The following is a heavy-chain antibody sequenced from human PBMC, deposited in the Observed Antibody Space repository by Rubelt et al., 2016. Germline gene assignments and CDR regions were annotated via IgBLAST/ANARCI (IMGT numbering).Heavy chain of an antibody. CDR2: IYDSGSD. CDR1: GGSISSGSHY. Sequence: QLQLQESGPGLVKPSETLSLTCTVSGGSISSGSHYWGWIRQPPGKGLEWIGYIYDSGSDYYNPSLESRVTISVDTSKNQFARRLSSVTAADTAVYYCARQNRYYYYGMDVWGQGTTVTVSS. J-gene: IGHJ6*02. CDR3: ARQNRYYYYGMDV. V-gene: IGHV4-61*05.